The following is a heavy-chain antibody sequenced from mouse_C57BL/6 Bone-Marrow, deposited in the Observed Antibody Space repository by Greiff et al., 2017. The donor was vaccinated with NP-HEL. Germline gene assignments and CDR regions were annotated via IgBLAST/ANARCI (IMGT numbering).Heavy chain of an antibody. CDR3: ARGSYFPGWYFDV. J-gene: IGHJ1*03. Sequence: EVKLVESGGGLVQSGRSLRLSCATSGFTFSDFYMEWVRQAPGKGLEWIAASRNKANDYTTEYSASVKGRFIVSRDTSQSILYLQMNALRAEDTAIYYCARGSYFPGWYFDVWGTGTTVTVSS. D-gene: IGHD2-10*01. CDR1: GFTFSDFY. CDR2: SRNKANDYTT. V-gene: IGHV7-1*01.